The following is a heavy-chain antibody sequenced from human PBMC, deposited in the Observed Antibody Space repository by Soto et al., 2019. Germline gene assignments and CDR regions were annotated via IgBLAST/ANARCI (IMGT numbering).Heavy chain of an antibody. CDR2: ISGSTGTT. V-gene: IGHV3-23*01. D-gene: IGHD6-6*01. J-gene: IGHJ4*02. Sequence: EQVLESGGGLVQPGGSLRLSCEASGFMFNHYAMAWVRQTPGKGLEWVSVISGSTGTTYYADSVKGRFTISRDNSKNTVYLQMNSLRVEYSALYSCAKVIVLGASTLEYWGPGTRVTVSS. CDR3: AKVIVLGASTLEY. CDR1: GFMFNHYA.